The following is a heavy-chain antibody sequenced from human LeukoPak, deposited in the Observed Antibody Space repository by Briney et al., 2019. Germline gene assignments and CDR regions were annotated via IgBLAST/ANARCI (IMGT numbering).Heavy chain of an antibody. CDR2: ISGSGGST. D-gene: IGHD6-19*01. V-gene: IGHV3-23*01. Sequence: GGSLRLSRAASGFTFSSYAMSRVRQAPGKGLEWVSAISGSGGSTYYADSVKGRFTISRDNSKNTLYLQMNSLRAEDTAVYYCARLKQWLVQGYFDYWGQGTLVTVSS. CDR1: GFTFSSYA. J-gene: IGHJ4*02. CDR3: ARLKQWLVQGYFDY.